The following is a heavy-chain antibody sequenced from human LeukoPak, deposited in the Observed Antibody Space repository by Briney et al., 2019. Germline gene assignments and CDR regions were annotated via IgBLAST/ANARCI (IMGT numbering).Heavy chain of an antibody. CDR1: GGSFSGYY. Sequence: SETLSLTCAVYGGSFSGYYWSWIRQPQGKGLEWIGEINHSGSTNYNPSLKSRVTISVDTSKNQFSLRLSSVTAADTAVYYCARSSIVVVIASPYYFDYWGQGTLVTVSS. D-gene: IGHD2-21*01. J-gene: IGHJ4*02. V-gene: IGHV4-34*01. CDR3: ARSSIVVVIASPYYFDY. CDR2: INHSGST.